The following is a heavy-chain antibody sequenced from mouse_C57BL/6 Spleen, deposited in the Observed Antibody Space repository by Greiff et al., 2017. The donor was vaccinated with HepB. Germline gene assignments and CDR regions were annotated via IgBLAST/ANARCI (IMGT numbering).Heavy chain of an antibody. V-gene: IGHV1-63*01. CDR3: ARRSYYYGRAGYFDV. D-gene: IGHD1-1*01. J-gene: IGHJ1*03. Sequence: VKLVESGAELVRPGTSVKMSCKASGYTFTNYWIGWAKQRPGHGLEWIGDIYPGGGYTNYNEKFKGKATLTADKSSSTAYMQFSSLTSEDSAIYYCARRSYYYGRAGYFDVWGTGTTVTVSS. CDR1: GYTFTNYW. CDR2: IYPGGGYT.